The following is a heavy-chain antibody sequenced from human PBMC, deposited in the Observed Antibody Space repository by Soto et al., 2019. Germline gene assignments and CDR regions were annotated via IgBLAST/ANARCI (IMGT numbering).Heavy chain of an antibody. Sequence: QVQQVQSGAEVNKPGSSVKVSCKASGGTFSSYASSWGRQAPGQGLEWMGGIIPILGTANCAQKFQGRVTITAEDSTSTAYKELSNLRSEDRAVYYWASGRRVSWIFVRDYYYYCGMEVWGQGTPGTV. J-gene: IGHJ6*02. CDR2: IIPILGTA. V-gene: IGHV1-69*01. CDR3: ASGRRVSWIFVRDYYYYCGMEV. CDR1: GGTFSSYA. D-gene: IGHD6-13*01.